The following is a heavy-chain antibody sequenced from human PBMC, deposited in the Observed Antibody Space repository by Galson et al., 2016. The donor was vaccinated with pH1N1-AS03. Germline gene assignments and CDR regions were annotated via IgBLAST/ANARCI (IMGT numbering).Heavy chain of an antibody. CDR3: VKAGGWPLDY. D-gene: IGHD6-19*01. V-gene: IGHV3-13*01. Sequence: SLRLSCAASGFTFSSYDLHWVRQPTGNSLEWVAEIGSADKTHYQGSVEGRFTISRDNSKSTLYLQINTVRAEDTAFYYCVKAGGWPLDYWGQGSLVTVSS. CDR2: IGSADKT. CDR1: GFTFSSYD. J-gene: IGHJ4*02.